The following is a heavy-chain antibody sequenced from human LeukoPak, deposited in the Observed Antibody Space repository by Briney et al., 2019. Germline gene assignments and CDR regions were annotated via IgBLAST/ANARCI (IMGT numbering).Heavy chain of an antibody. CDR2: ISGSGGST. Sequence: GGSLRLSCAASGFTFSSYAMSWVRQAPGKGLEWVLAISGSGGSTYYADSVKGRFTISRDNSKNTLYLQMNSLRAEDTAVYYCAKDTGRITIFGVVTDAFDIWGQGTMVTVSS. J-gene: IGHJ3*02. V-gene: IGHV3-23*01. CDR3: AKDTGRITIFGVVTDAFDI. D-gene: IGHD3-3*01. CDR1: GFTFSSYA.